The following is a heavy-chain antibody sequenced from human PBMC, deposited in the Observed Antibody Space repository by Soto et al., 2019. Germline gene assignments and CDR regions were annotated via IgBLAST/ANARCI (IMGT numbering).Heavy chain of an antibody. CDR2: IMPIFRTP. CDR1: GGTFSTSA. D-gene: IGHD3-10*01. V-gene: IGHV1-69*12. CDR3: AKDKGRQQLGGNYYYILDV. J-gene: IGHJ6*02. Sequence: QVQLEQSGAEVKKPGSSVKVSCKASGGTFSTSAISWVRQAPGQGLEWMGGIMPIFRTPDYAQKFQARVTITADESTGTAYMELGRLRSDDTGVYYCAKDKGRQQLGGNYYYILDVWGQGTTVTVSS.